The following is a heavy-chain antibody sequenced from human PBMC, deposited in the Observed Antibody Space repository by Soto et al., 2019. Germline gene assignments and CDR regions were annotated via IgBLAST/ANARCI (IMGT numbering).Heavy chain of an antibody. J-gene: IGHJ3*02. V-gene: IGHV1-18*01. CDR2: ISFYNGKT. D-gene: IGHD1-26*01. Sequence: QGQLVQSGPEVKKPGASVKVSCKTSGYSFSSFGISWLRRAPGQGPEWMGWISFYNGKTNFAQKFQDRITLTTDTSTTTAYMELRSLTSDDTAMYYCARDVRVGANMDAYEIWGQGTMVTVSS. CDR1: GYSFSSFG. CDR3: ARDVRVGANMDAYEI.